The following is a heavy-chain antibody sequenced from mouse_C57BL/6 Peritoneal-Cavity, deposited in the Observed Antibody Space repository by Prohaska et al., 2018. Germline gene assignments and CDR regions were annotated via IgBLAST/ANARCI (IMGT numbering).Heavy chain of an antibody. CDR2: SNPDSSTR. J-gene: IGHJ4*01. D-gene: IGHD2-2*01. CDR1: GMDFRSYF. CDR3: ARVVTAAAMDY. V-gene: IGHV4-1*01. Sequence: EVKLLQSGGGLVQPGGSLKHSCAASGMDFRSYFMSCIRRGPGKGIELIGVSNPDSSTRTNAPSQKDKVRISRDNDKNTLYLSMSKVRSEDTDIYYYARVVTAAAMDYWGQGTSVTVSS.